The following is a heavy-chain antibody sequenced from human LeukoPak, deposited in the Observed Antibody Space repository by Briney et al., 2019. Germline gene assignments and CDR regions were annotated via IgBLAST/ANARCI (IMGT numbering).Heavy chain of an antibody. CDR2: ISSSSSYI. Sequence: HGGSLRLSCAASGFTFSSYSMSWVRQAPGKGLEWVSYISSSSSYIYYADSVKGRFTISRDNAKNSLYLQMSSLRAEDTAVYYCARVIEGTLLDYWGQGTLVAVSS. CDR1: GFTFSSYS. D-gene: IGHD1/OR15-1a*01. V-gene: IGHV3-21*01. J-gene: IGHJ4*02. CDR3: ARVIEGTLLDY.